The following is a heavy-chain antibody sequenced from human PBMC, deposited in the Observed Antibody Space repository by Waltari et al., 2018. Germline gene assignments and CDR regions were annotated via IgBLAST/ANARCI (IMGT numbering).Heavy chain of an antibody. CDR3: ARTRRDGYNGRWFDP. CDR2: INHSGST. Sequence: QVQLQQWGAGLLKPSETLSLTCAVYGGSFSGYYWSWIRQPPGKGLEWIGEINHSGSTNYNPSLKSRVTMTRDTSISTAYMELSRLRSDDTAVYYCARTRRDGYNGRWFDPWGQGTLVTVSS. D-gene: IGHD5-12*01. V-gene: IGHV4-34*01. CDR1: GGSFSGYY. J-gene: IGHJ5*02.